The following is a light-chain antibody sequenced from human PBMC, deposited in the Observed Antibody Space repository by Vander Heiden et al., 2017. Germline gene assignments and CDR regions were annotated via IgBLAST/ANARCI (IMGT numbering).Light chain of an antibody. CDR3: QQSYGTRWT. CDR2: AAS. J-gene: IGKJ1*01. V-gene: IGKV1-39*01. Sequence: DIQMTQSPSSLSASVGDRVTITCRASQSIRSLINWYQQTPVKAPKLLIYAASSLQSGVPSKFSGSGSGTDFTLTISSLHPEDFATYYCQQSYGTRWTFQQETNLGIK. CDR1: QSIRSL.